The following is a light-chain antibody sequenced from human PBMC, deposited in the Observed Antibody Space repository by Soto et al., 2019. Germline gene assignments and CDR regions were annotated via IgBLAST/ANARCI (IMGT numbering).Light chain of an antibody. J-gene: IGLJ1*01. CDR2: EVT. Sequence: QSALTQPASVSGSPGQSISISCTTTSSDVGNFNYVSWYQQHPGRAPKLMIYEVTHRPSGVSNRFSGSKSGNTASLIISGLQADDEADYYCSSYSGSTTSDVFGIGTKLTVL. CDR1: SSDVGNFNY. CDR3: SSYSGSTTSDV. V-gene: IGLV2-14*01.